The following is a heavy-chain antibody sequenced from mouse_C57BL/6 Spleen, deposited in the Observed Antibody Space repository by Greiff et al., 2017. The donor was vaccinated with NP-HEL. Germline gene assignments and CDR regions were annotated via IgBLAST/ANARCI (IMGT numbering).Heavy chain of an antibody. V-gene: IGHV5-4*01. D-gene: IGHD2-5*01. Sequence: EVQLVESGGGLVKPGGSLKLSCAASGFTFSSYAMSWVRQTPEKRLEWVATISDGGSYTYYPDNVKGRFTISRDNAKNNLYLQMSHLKSEDTAMYYCARIFPYSNYRFAYWGQGTLVTVSA. J-gene: IGHJ3*01. CDR1: GFTFSSYA. CDR2: ISDGGSYT. CDR3: ARIFPYSNYRFAY.